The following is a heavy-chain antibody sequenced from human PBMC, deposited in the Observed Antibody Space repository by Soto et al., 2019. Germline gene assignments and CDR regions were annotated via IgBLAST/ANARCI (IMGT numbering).Heavy chain of an antibody. Sequence: GASVKVSCKASGYTFTGYYMHWVRQAPGQGLEWMGWISAYSGDTKYAQKFQGRVSMTTDTSTSAAYMELRSLRSDDTAVYYCARAQYCSGGTCHFDYWGQGTLVTVSS. D-gene: IGHD2-15*01. CDR2: ISAYSGDT. CDR1: GYTFTGYY. CDR3: ARAQYCSGGTCHFDY. J-gene: IGHJ4*01. V-gene: IGHV1-18*04.